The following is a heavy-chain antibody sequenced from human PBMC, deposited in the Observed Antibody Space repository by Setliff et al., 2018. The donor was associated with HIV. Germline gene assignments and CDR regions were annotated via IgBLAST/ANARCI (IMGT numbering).Heavy chain of an antibody. J-gene: IGHJ5*02. CDR1: GFTFKNFA. Sequence: GGSLRLSCVASGFTFKNFAMNWVRQAPGKGLEWVAAIGGSGQITSYPDSVRGRFTISRDNSKSTLYLEMNSLRDEDTAVYYCAKSAIFGVAWGQGTLVTVSS. CDR3: AKSAIFGVA. D-gene: IGHD3-3*01. V-gene: IGHV3-23*01. CDR2: IGGSGQIT.